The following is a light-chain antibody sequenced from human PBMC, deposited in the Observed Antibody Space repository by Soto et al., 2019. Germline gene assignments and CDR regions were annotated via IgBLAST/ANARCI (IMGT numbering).Light chain of an antibody. Sequence: EIVMTQSPATLSVSPGERATLSCRASQSVNIYLAWYQQKPGQAPRLLIFGASSRATGIPARFSGSGSWTEFNLTISSLQSEDFGVYFCQQYDDWLRLTIGGGTKVEIK. CDR1: QSVNIY. CDR2: GAS. J-gene: IGKJ4*01. V-gene: IGKV3D-15*01. CDR3: QQYDDWLRLT.